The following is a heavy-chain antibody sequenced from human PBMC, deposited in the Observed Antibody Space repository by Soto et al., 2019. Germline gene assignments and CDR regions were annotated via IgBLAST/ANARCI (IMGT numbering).Heavy chain of an antibody. CDR3: ARGDSSGYYYRWFDP. Sequence: ASVKVSCKASGYTSTSYGISWVRQAPGQGLEWMGWISAYNGNTNYAQKLQGRVTVTTDTSTSTAYMELRSLRSDDTAVYYCARGDSSGYYYRWFDPWGQGTLVTVSS. J-gene: IGHJ5*02. D-gene: IGHD3-22*01. CDR1: GYTSTSYG. V-gene: IGHV1-18*01. CDR2: ISAYNGNT.